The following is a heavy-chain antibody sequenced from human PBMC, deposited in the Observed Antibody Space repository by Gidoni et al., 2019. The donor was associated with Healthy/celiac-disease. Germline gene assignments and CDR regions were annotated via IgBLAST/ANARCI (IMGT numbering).Heavy chain of an antibody. CDR2: IKHSGST. CDR3: ARGRHARYFQH. J-gene: IGHJ1*01. V-gene: IGHV4-34*01. Sequence: QVQLQQWGAGLLKPSETLSLTCAVYGGSFSGYYWSWIRQTPGKGLEWIGEIKHSGSTNYNPSLKSRVTISVDTSKNQFALKLSSVTAADTAVYYCARGRHARYFQHWGQGTLVTVSS. CDR1: GGSFSGYY.